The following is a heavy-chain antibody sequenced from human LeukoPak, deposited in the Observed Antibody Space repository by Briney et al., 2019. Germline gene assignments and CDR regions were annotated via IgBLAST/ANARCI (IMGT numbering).Heavy chain of an antibody. CDR3: ARDSLGTRSPVDY. CDR2: ISAYNGNT. CDR1: GYTFTGYY. J-gene: IGHJ4*02. D-gene: IGHD1-7*01. V-gene: IGHV1-18*04. Sequence: ASVKVSCKASGYTFTGYYMHWVRQAPGQGLEWMGWISAYNGNTNYAQKLQGRVTMTTDTSTSTAYMELRSLRSDDTAVYYCARDSLGTRSPVDYWGQGTLVTVSS.